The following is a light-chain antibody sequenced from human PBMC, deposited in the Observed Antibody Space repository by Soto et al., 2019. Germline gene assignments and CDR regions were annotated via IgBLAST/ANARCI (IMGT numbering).Light chain of an antibody. V-gene: IGKV3-15*01. CDR2: DAS. CDR3: QQYNFWPPLT. CDR1: QSVNSN. J-gene: IGKJ4*01. Sequence: EIVMTQSPATLSVSPGERATLSCRASQSVNSNLDWYRQKPGQAPRLLISDASTRATGVPARFSGSGSGTEFTLTISSLQSEDSGIYYCQQYNFWPPLTFGGGTKVEIK.